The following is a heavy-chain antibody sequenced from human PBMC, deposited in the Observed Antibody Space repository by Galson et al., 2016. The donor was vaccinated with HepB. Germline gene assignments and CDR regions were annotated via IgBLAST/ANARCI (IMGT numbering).Heavy chain of an antibody. CDR1: GFTFTNYA. J-gene: IGHJ6*02. D-gene: IGHD3/OR15-3a*01. Sequence: SLRLSCAVSGFTFTNYAMHWVRQAPGEGLEWVAFISYHGKGKYYADSVKGRFTISRDTSKNTVSLQMNNIRPEDTGVYYCARDRADFDFWTRYSELSYDYGMDVWGQGTTVTVSS. V-gene: IGHV3-30*04. CDR3: ARDRADFDFWTRYSELSYDYGMDV. CDR2: ISYHGKGK.